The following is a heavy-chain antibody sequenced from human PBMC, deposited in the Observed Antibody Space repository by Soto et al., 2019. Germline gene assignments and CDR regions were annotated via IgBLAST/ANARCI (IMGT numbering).Heavy chain of an antibody. CDR3: ARAGGSLIAVADPLFDY. J-gene: IGHJ4*02. D-gene: IGHD6-19*01. Sequence: QVQLVQSGAEVKKPGSSVKVSCKASGGTFSSYAISWVRQAPGQGLEWMGGIIPIFGTANYAQKFQGRVTITADESTSTAYMERSSLRSEDTAVYYCARAGGSLIAVADPLFDYWGQGTLVIVSS. CDR2: IIPIFGTA. CDR1: GGTFSSYA. V-gene: IGHV1-69*01.